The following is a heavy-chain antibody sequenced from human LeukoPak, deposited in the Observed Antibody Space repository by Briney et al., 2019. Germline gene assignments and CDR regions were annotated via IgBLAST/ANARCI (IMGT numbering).Heavy chain of an antibody. Sequence: SETLSLTCAVYGGSFSGYYWSWIRQPPGKGLEWIREINHSGSTNYNASLESRANISVDTTKSQFSLKLSSVTVDDTAVYYCAGGNIVVVPAAMQNYGMDVWGQGTTVTVSS. CDR3: AGGNIVVVPAAMQNYGMDV. CDR1: GGSFSGYY. J-gene: IGHJ6*02. V-gene: IGHV4-34*01. CDR2: INHSGST. D-gene: IGHD2-2*01.